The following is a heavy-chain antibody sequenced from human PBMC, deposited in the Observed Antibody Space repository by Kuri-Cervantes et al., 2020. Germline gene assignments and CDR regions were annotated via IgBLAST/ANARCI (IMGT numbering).Heavy chain of an antibody. V-gene: IGHV3-21*04. D-gene: IGHD3-22*01. CDR2: IGSSSSYI. Sequence: GGSLRLSCAASGFTFNTYNMNWVRQAPGRGLEWVSSIGSSSSYIYYADSVKGRFTISRDNAKNSLYLQMNSLRVEDTALYYCAKDKNYDSSPGIDYWGQGTLVTVSS. J-gene: IGHJ4*02. CDR1: GFTFNTYN. CDR3: AKDKNYDSSPGIDY.